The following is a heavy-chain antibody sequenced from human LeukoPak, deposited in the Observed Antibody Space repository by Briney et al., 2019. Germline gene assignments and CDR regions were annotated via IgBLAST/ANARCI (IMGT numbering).Heavy chain of an antibody. J-gene: IGHJ4*02. Sequence: GGSLRLSCAASGFTVSSNYMSWVRQAPGKGLEWVSVIYSGGSTYYADSVKGRFTISRDNSKNTLYLQMNSLRAEDTAVYYCAKDHANTPVVTNWGQGILVSASS. CDR1: GFTVSSNY. V-gene: IGHV3-53*01. CDR3: AKDHANTPVVTN. CDR2: IYSGGST. D-gene: IGHD2-21*02.